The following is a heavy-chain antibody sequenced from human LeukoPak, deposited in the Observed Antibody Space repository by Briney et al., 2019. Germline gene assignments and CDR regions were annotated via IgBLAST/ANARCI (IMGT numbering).Heavy chain of an antibody. V-gene: IGHV4-34*01. CDR2: INHSGST. J-gene: IGHJ4*02. CDR1: GGSFSDYY. CDR3: ARVLRPFTIFGVVFKSIDYFDY. Sequence: SETLSLTCAVYGGSFSDYYWSWIRQPPGKGLEWIGEINHSGSTNYTPSLKSRVTISVDTSKNQFSLKLSSVTAADTAVYYCARVLRPFTIFGVVFKSIDYFDYWGQGTLVTVSS. D-gene: IGHD3-3*01.